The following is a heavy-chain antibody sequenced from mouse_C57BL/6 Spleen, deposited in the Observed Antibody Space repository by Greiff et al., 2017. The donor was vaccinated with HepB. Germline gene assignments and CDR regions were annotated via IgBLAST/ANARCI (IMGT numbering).Heavy chain of an antibody. J-gene: IGHJ4*01. D-gene: IGHD2-5*01. Sequence: VQLQQPGAELVKPGASVKMSCKASGYTFTSYWITWVKQRPGQGLEWIGDIYPGSGSNNYNEKFKSKATLTVDTSYSTAYMQLSSLTSEDSAVYYCARDSKDAMDYWGQGTSVTVSS. CDR3: ARDSKDAMDY. CDR1: GYTFTSYW. V-gene: IGHV1-55*01. CDR2: IYPGSGSN.